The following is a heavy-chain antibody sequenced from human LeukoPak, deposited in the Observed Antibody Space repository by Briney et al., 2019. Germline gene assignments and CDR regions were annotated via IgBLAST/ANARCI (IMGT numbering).Heavy chain of an antibody. V-gene: IGHV3-21*01. CDR3: ARVEVRGFSDAFDI. Sequence: GSLRLSCAASGFPFSTYSMNWVRQAPGKGLEWVSFISGSSSYIYYADSVKGRFTISRDNAKNSLYLQMNSLRAEDTAVYYCARVEVRGFSDAFDIWGQGTMVTVSS. CDR1: GFPFSTYS. D-gene: IGHD3-10*01. J-gene: IGHJ3*02. CDR2: ISGSSSYI.